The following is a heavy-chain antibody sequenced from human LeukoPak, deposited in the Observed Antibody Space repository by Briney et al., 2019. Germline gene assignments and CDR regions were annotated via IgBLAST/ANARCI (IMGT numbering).Heavy chain of an antibody. Sequence: SETLSLTCTVSGGSISSSSYYWGWIRQPPGKGLEWIGRTYYSGSTYYNPSLKSRVTISVDTSKNQFSLKLSSVTAADTAVYYCAREAPDRIAAAGRTVDYWGQGTLVTVSS. CDR2: TYYSGST. V-gene: IGHV4-39*02. CDR1: GGSISSSSYY. CDR3: AREAPDRIAAAGRTVDY. D-gene: IGHD6-13*01. J-gene: IGHJ4*02.